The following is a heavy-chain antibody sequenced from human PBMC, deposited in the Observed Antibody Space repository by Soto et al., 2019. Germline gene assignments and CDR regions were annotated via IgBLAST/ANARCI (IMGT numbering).Heavy chain of an antibody. CDR2: IYYSGST. CDR3: ARGVPYYDILTGYQSSYFDY. D-gene: IGHD3-9*01. V-gene: IGHV4-59*01. CDR1: GGSISSYY. Sequence: NPSETLSLTCTVSGGSISSYYWSWIRQPPGKGLEWIGYIYYSGSTNYNPSLKSRVTISVDTSKNQFSLKLSSVTAADTAVYYCARGVPYYDILTGYQSSYFDYWGQGTLVTVSS. J-gene: IGHJ4*02.